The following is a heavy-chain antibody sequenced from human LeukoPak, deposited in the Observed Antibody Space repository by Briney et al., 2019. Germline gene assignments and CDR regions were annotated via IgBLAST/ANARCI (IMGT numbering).Heavy chain of an antibody. CDR1: GGSFIGYH. V-gene: IGHV4-34*01. D-gene: IGHD4-23*01. CDR3: ARDPTTVVTTPYYFDD. J-gene: IGHJ4*02. Sequence: PSETLSLTCAVSGGSFIGYHWNGIRQPPGKGLEWIGEINHSGSTNYNPSLKSRVTISVDTSKNQFSLKLRSVTAADTAVYYCARDPTTVVTTPYYFDDWGQGTLVTVSS. CDR2: INHSGST.